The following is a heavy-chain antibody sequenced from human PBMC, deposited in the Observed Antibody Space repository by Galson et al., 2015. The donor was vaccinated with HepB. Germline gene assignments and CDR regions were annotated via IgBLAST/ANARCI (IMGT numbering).Heavy chain of an antibody. CDR3: ARDLYTRTFDYYYGMDV. J-gene: IGHJ6*02. CDR2: INAGNGNT. D-gene: IGHD2-2*02. Sequence: SVKVSCKASGYSFTTYAIHWVRQAPGQRLEWMGWINAGNGNTKYSQNFQDRVTLIRDTSASTAYMELRSLSSEDTAVYYCARDLYTRTFDYYYGMDVWGQGTTVTVSS. CDR1: GYSFTTYA. V-gene: IGHV1-3*01.